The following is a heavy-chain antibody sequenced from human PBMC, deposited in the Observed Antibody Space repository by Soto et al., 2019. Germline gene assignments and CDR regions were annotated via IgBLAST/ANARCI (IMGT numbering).Heavy chain of an antibody. CDR3: ARVGSSEDFDY. CDR2: ISSSSSTI. CDR1: GFTFSSYS. Sequence: GGSLRLSCAASGFTFSSYSMNWVRQAPGKGLEWVSYISSSSSTIYYADSVKGRFTISRDNAKNSLYLQMNSLRAEDTAVYYCARVGSSEDFDYWGQGTLVTVSS. D-gene: IGHD6-6*01. J-gene: IGHJ4*02. V-gene: IGHV3-48*01.